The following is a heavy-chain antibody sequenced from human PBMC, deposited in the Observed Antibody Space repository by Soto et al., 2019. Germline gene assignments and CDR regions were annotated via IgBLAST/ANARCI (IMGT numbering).Heavy chain of an antibody. CDR1: GGSISSYY. CDR3: ARGDDIFTGYYYYGMDV. D-gene: IGHD3-9*01. CDR2: IYYSGRT. J-gene: IGHJ6*02. V-gene: IGHV4-59*01. Sequence: PSETLSLTCTVSGGSISSYYWSWIRQPPGKGLEWIGYIYYSGRTNYNPTLKSRVTISVDTSKNQFSLKLSSVTAADTAVYYCARGDDIFTGYYYYGMDVWGQGTTVTVSS.